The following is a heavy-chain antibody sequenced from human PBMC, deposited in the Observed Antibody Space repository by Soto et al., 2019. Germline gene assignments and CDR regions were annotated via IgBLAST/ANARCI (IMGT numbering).Heavy chain of an antibody. CDR1: GYNFLSYW. J-gene: IGHJ4*02. D-gene: IGHD2-2*02. CDR2: INPINSYT. CDR3: ARHYTVTSAADF. V-gene: IGHV5-10-1*03. Sequence: EVQLVQSGAEMKKPGESLKISCRGSGYNFLSYWITWVRQMPGQGLEWIGKINPINSYTAYSPSFQGHVTVSADDSISTVYLQLSGLRASDTAMYYCARHYTVTSAADFWGRGTLVTVTS.